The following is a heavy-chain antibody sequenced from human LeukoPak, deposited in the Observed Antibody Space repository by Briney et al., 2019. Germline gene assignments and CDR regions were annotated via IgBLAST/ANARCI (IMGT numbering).Heavy chain of an antibody. J-gene: IGHJ4*02. V-gene: IGHV3-7*01. Sequence: GGSLRLSCAASGFTFSSYWMSWVRQAPGKGLEWVANIKKDGSEKYYVDSVKGRFTISRDNAKNSLYLQMNSLRAEDTAVYYCARENLVVDTASAYFDYWGLGTLVTVSS. CDR2: IKKDGSEK. CDR1: GFTFSSYW. CDR3: ARENLVVDTASAYFDY. D-gene: IGHD5-18*01.